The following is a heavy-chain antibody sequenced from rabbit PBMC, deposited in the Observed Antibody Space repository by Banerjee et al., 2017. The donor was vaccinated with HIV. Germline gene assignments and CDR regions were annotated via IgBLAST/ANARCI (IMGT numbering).Heavy chain of an antibody. D-gene: IGHD4-2*01. CDR3: ARMASYAFNL. J-gene: IGHJ4*01. CDR1: GFSFTSGYH. CDR2: IDAGSSGYT. Sequence: QQQLVESGGGLVKPGASLTLTCKASGFSFTSGYHISWVRQAPGKGLEWIACIDAGSSGYTWYASWAKGRFTISKTSSPTVTLQMTSLTAADTATYFCARMASYAFNLWGPGTLVTVS. V-gene: IGHV1S45*01.